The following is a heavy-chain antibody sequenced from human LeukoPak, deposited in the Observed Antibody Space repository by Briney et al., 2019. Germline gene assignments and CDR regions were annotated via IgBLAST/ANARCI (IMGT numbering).Heavy chain of an antibody. J-gene: IGHJ4*02. D-gene: IGHD6-19*01. Sequence: GGSLRLSCAASGFTFSSYAMSWVRQAPGKALEWVSAISGSGGSTYYADSVKGRFTISRDNSKNTLYLQMNSLRAEDTAVYHCAKDWWWLVRLYFDYWGQGTLVTVSS. CDR2: ISGSGGST. CDR1: GFTFSSYA. V-gene: IGHV3-23*01. CDR3: AKDWWWLVRLYFDY.